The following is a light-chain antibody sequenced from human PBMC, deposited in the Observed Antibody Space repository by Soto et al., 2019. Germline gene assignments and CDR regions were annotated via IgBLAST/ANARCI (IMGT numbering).Light chain of an antibody. CDR3: SSYTSSNTLV. J-gene: IGLJ2*01. CDR2: DVS. Sequence: QSVLTQPASVSGSPGQSITISCTGTSSDVGGYNYVSWYQQHPGKAPKLMLYDVSDRPSGVSNRFSGSKSGNTASLTISGLQAEDEADYYCSSYTSSNTLVFGGGTKLTVL. V-gene: IGLV2-14*03. CDR1: SSDVGGYNY.